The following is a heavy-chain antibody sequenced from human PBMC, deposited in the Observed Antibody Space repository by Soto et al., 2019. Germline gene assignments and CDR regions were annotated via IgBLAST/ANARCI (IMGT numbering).Heavy chain of an antibody. CDR1: GGSISSFAYY. D-gene: IGHD3-10*01. Sequence: PXATLSLTCTVSGGSISSFAYYGGWIRQPPGKGLEWIGTVYYNENTYYNPSLKSRVTISVDTAKNQFSLNLRSVTAADTAIYFCARRERYYGSPGWFDPWGQGTLVTVSS. CDR3: ARRERYYGSPGWFDP. CDR2: VYYNENT. J-gene: IGHJ5*02. V-gene: IGHV4-39*01.